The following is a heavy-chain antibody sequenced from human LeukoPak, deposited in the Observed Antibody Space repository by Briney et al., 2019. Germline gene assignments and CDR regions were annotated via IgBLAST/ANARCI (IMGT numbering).Heavy chain of an antibody. Sequence: GGSLRLSCAASGFTFSSYSMNWVRQAPGKGLEWVANIKLDGSEKYYVDSVKDRFTISRDNAKKSLYLQMNSLRVEDTAVYYCARGHYGMDVWGQGTTVTVSS. V-gene: IGHV3-7*03. CDR3: ARGHYGMDV. CDR1: GFTFSSYS. CDR2: IKLDGSEK. J-gene: IGHJ6*02.